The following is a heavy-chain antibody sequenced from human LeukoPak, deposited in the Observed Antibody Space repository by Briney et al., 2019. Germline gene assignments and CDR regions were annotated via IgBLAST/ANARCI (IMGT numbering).Heavy chain of an antibody. D-gene: IGHD6-6*01. V-gene: IGHV3-23*01. CDR2: ISGSGGST. CDR1: GFTFSSYA. Sequence: GGSLRLSCAASGFTFSSYAMSWVRQAPGKGLEWVSAISGSGGSTYYADSVKGRFTISRDNSKNTLYLQMNSLRAEDTAVYYCAKDQGRWYSSSRDDYWGQGTLVTVSS. CDR3: AKDQGRWYSSSRDDY. J-gene: IGHJ4*02.